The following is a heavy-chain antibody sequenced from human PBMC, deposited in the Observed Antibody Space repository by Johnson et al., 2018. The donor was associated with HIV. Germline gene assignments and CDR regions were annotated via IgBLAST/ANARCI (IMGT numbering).Heavy chain of an antibody. D-gene: IGHD4-17*01. Sequence: VQLVESGGGVVQPGRSLRLSCAASGFTFSSYAMSWVRQAPGKGLVWVSGISGSGGSPYYADSVKGRFTISRDNSKNSRYLQMNSLRTEDTALYYCAKGRDGDSDAFDIWGQGTMVIVSS. CDR3: AKGRDGDSDAFDI. J-gene: IGHJ3*02. V-gene: IGHV3-23*04. CDR2: ISGSGGSP. CDR1: GFTFSSYA.